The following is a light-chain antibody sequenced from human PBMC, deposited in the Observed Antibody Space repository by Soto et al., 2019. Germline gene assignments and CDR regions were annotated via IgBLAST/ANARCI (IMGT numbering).Light chain of an antibody. CDR2: GAS. V-gene: IGKV3-15*01. CDR3: QQYKNWPL. J-gene: IGKJ5*01. Sequence: EIVLAQSPATLSLSPGERATLSCRASQSVISTHLAWYQQKPGQAPRLLIYGASTRATGIPVRFSGSGFGTEFTLTISSLQSEDFAVYYCQQYKNWPLFGQGTRLENK. CDR1: QSVIST.